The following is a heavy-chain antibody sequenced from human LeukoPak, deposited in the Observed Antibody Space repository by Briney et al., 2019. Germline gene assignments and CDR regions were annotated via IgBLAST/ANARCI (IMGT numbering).Heavy chain of an antibody. CDR2: ISSSGSTI. CDR3: ARIYMKQASAS. D-gene: IGHD3-10*01. J-gene: IGHJ5*02. Sequence: PGGSLRLSCAASGFTFSDYYMSWIRQAPGKGLEWVSYISSSGSTIYYADSVKGRFTISRDNAKNSLYLQMSRLRAEDTAVYYCARIYMKQASASWGQGTLVTVSS. CDR1: GFTFSDYY. V-gene: IGHV3-11*04.